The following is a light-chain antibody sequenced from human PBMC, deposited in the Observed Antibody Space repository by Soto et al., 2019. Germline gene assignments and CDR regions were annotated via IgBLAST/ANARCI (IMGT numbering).Light chain of an antibody. CDR1: QGISSA. Sequence: AIQLIRSPSSLTTSVGDRVTITCRASQGISSALAWYQQKPGKAPKLLIYDASSVESGVPSRFSGSGSGTDVTLTISSLQPEDFATYYCQQFNSCPLTFGGGTKVEIK. CDR2: DAS. J-gene: IGKJ4*01. CDR3: QQFNSCPLT. V-gene: IGKV1-13*02.